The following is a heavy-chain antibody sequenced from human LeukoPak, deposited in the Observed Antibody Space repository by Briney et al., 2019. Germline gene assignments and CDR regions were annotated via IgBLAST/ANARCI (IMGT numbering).Heavy chain of an antibody. J-gene: IGHJ4*02. V-gene: IGHV3-21*01. Sequence: GGSLRLSCAASGFTFSSYSMNWVRQAPGKGLEWVSSISSSSSYIYYADSVKGRFTISRDNAKNSLNLQMNSLRAEDTAVYYCARDPSYGDYVLDYWGQGTLVTVSS. CDR1: GFTFSSYS. D-gene: IGHD4-17*01. CDR3: ARDPSYGDYVLDY. CDR2: ISSSSSYI.